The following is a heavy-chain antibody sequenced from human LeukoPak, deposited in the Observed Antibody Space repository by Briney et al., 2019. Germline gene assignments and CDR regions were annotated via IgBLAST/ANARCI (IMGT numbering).Heavy chain of an antibody. D-gene: IGHD6-13*01. CDR1: GFTFSSYA. J-gene: IGHJ4*02. CDR3: ARATRGIAAVYDY. Sequence: GGSLRLSCAASGFTFSSYAMHWVRQAPGKGLEWVAVISYDGSNKYYADSVKGRFTISRDNSKNTLYLQMNSLRAEDTAVYYCARATRGIAAVYDYWGQGTLVTVSS. CDR2: ISYDGSNK. V-gene: IGHV3-30-3*01.